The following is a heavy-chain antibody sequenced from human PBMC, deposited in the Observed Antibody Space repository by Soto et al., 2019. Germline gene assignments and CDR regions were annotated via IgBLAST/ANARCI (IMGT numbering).Heavy chain of an antibody. Sequence: ASVKVSCKVSGYTLTELSMRWVRQAPGKGLEWMGGFDPEDGETIYAQKFQGRVTMTEDTSTDTAYMELSSLRSEDTAVYYCATARAARYWFDPWGQGTLVTVSS. J-gene: IGHJ5*02. CDR1: GYTLTELS. D-gene: IGHD6-6*01. V-gene: IGHV1-24*01. CDR3: ATARAARYWFDP. CDR2: FDPEDGET.